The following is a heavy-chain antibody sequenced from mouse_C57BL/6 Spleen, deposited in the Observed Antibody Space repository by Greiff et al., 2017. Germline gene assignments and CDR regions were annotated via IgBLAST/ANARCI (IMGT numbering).Heavy chain of an antibody. CDR2: IDPSDSET. V-gene: IGHV1-52*01. J-gene: IGHJ4*01. CDR1: GYTFTSYW. Sequence: VQLQPPGAELVRPGSSVKLSCKASGYTFTSYWLHWVKQRPLQGLEWIGNIDPSDSETHYNQKFKDKATLTVDTSSSTAYMQLSSLKTEDSAVCYCAIGVNYDSSNNEYARDCRGQGTTVTVSS. D-gene: IGHD1-1*01. CDR3: AIGVNYDSSNNEYARDC.